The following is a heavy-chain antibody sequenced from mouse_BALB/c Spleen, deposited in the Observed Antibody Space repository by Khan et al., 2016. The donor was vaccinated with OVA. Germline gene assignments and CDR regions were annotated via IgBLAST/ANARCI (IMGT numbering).Heavy chain of an antibody. D-gene: IGHD4-1*01. CDR2: IYPGDGAT. CDR1: GYAFRSYR. CDR3: ARQGDWGHAKEC. J-gene: IGHJ4*01. V-gene: IGHV1-80*01. Sequence: QVQLQQPGAERVRPGSSVKISCKASGYAFRSYRMNWVKQRPGHGLQWIGQIYPGDGATNHNGKFKGKATLTADISSSTAYMQISSLTSEYSAVYFRARQGDWGHAKECWRHGTSATVSS.